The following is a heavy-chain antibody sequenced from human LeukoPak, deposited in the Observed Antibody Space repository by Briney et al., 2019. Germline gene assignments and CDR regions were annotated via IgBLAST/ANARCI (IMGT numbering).Heavy chain of an antibody. CDR3: ARVIRPEESAFDI. D-gene: IGHD1-14*01. V-gene: IGHV4-31*03. CDR2: IYYSGST. CDR1: GGFISSGGYY. J-gene: IGHJ3*02. Sequence: SETLSLTCTVSGGFISSGGYYWSWIRQHPGKGLEWIGYIYYSGSTYYNPSLKSRVTISVDTSKNQFSLKLSSVTAADTAVYYCARVIRPEESAFDIWGQGTMVTVSS.